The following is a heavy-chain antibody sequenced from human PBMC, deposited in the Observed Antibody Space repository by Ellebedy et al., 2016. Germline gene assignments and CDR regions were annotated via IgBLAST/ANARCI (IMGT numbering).Heavy chain of an antibody. Sequence: GGSLRLSCAASGFIFSTYSMNWVRQAPGKGLEWVSSISASSKKYYAESVKGRFTISRDNAKNSLYLQMSSLRAEDTAVYYCARDPGSGWYFDYWGQGTLVTVSS. V-gene: IGHV3-21*01. D-gene: IGHD6-19*01. J-gene: IGHJ4*02. CDR2: ISASSKK. CDR3: ARDPGSGWYFDY. CDR1: GFIFSTYS.